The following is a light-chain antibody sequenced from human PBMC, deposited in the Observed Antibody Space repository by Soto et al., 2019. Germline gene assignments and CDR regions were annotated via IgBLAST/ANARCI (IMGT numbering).Light chain of an antibody. V-gene: IGLV2-23*01. CDR1: SSDIGSYNF. CDR3: FSYAGSTTWV. J-gene: IGLJ3*02. Sequence: QSVLTQPASVSGSPGQSITISCTGTSSDIGSYNFVSWYQQRPGKAPKLMIFEASKRPSGVPYRFSGSKSANTASLTISGLQAEDEADYYWFSYAGSTTWVFGGGTKLTVL. CDR2: EAS.